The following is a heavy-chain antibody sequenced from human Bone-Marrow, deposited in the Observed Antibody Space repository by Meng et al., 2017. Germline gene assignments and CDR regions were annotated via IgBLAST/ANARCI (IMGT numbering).Heavy chain of an antibody. Sequence: QGQLVQSGAEVKKPGHSVKVSCKASGYTFTGYYMHWVRQAPGQGLEWMGWINPNSGGTNYAQKFQGRVTMTRDTSISTAYMELSRLRSDDTAVYYCARGGARAGLSSWELLNDFDYWGQGTLVTVSS. D-gene: IGHD1-26*01. J-gene: IGHJ4*02. CDR1: GYTFTGYY. CDR2: INPNSGGT. CDR3: ARGGARAGLSSWELLNDFDY. V-gene: IGHV1-2*02.